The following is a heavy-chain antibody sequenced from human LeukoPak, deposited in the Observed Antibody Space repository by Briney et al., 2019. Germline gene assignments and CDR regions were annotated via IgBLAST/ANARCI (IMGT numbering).Heavy chain of an antibody. D-gene: IGHD1-1*01. CDR1: GYTFSSYG. J-gene: IGHJ5*02. V-gene: IGHV1-18*01. Sequence: GASVKVSCKASGYTFSSYGFSWVRQAPGQGLEWMGWINAYNGNTNYAQNLQGRVTMTTDTSTSTAYMELRSLRSDDTAVYYCARAGTTGTGSSWFDPWGQGTLVTVSS. CDR3: ARAGTTGTGSSWFDP. CDR2: INAYNGNT.